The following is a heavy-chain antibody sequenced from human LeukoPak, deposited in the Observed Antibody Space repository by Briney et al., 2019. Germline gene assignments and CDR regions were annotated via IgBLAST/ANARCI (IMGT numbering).Heavy chain of an antibody. Sequence: GGSLRLSCAASGFTFSSYAMHWVRQAPGKGLEWVAVISYDGSNKYYADSVKGRFTISRDNSKNTLYLQMNSLRAEDTAVYYCARAYDYGDAFDIWGQGTMVTVSS. CDR3: ARAYDYGDAFDI. CDR1: GFTFSSYA. D-gene: IGHD4-17*01. V-gene: IGHV3-30*04. CDR2: ISYDGSNK. J-gene: IGHJ3*02.